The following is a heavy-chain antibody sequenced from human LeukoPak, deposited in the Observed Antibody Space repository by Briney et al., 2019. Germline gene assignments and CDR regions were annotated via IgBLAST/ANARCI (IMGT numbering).Heavy chain of an antibody. J-gene: IGHJ3*02. CDR3: ASLSTVTDSLADFDM. D-gene: IGHD4-17*01. V-gene: IGHV1-18*01. CDR1: GYTFASYS. Sequence: ASVKVSCKASGYTFASYSITWLRQAPGQGLEWMGWISAFNGKTNSTQKLQGRVTLTTDTSTSTTYMELRSLRSDDTAVYYCASLSTVTDSLADFDMWGQGTMVIVSS. CDR2: ISAFNGKT.